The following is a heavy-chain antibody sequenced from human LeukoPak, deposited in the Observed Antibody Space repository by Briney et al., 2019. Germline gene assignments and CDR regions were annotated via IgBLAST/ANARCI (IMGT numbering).Heavy chain of an antibody. CDR1: GYTFTGYC. Sequence: GASVKVFCKASGYTFTGYCMHWVRQAPGQGLEWMGWINPNSGGTNYAQKFQGRVTMTRDTSISTAYMELSRLRSDDTAVYYCARVDFWSGYYVYWGQGTLVTVSS. CDR3: ARVDFWSGYYVY. CDR2: INPNSGGT. D-gene: IGHD3-3*01. V-gene: IGHV1-2*02. J-gene: IGHJ4*02.